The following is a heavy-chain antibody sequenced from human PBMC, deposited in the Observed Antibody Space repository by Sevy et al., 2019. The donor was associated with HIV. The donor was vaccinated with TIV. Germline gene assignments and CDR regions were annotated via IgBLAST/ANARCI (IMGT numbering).Heavy chain of an antibody. CDR1: GFSLSATGVS. CDR3: AHRSPGFTAGWPFDY. V-gene: IGHV2-5*02. CDR2: IFWDDDK. Sequence: SGPTLVKPTQTLTLTCTFSGFSLSATGVSVGWIRQPPGKALEWLALIFWDDDKRYSPSLKTRLLITKDSSKNQVVLTMTDIDPMDTGTYFCAHRSPGFTAGWPFDYWGQGALVTVSS. J-gene: IGHJ4*02. D-gene: IGHD6-19*01.